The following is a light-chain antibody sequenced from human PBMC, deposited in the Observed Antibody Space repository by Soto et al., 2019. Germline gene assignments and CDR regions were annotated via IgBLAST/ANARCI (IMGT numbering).Light chain of an antibody. J-gene: IGLJ1*01. V-gene: IGLV2-8*01. CDR2: EVS. CDR1: SSDVGIYNY. Sequence: QSTLTEPPSASGSPGQSVTISCTGTSSDVGIYNYVSWYQQHPGKAPKLIIYEVSKRPSGVPDRFSGSKSGNTASLTVSGLQAEDEADYYCSSYTSISTYVFGTGTKLTVL. CDR3: SSYTSISTYV.